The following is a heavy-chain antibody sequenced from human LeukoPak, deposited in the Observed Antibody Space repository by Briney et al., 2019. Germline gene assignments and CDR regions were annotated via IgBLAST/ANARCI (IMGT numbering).Heavy chain of an antibody. CDR2: ISSSSSTI. CDR1: GFTFSSYS. J-gene: IGHJ3*02. CDR3: ARERPTLNAFDI. Sequence: GGSLRLSCAASGFTFSSYSMNWVRQAPGKGLEWVSYISSSSSTIYYADSVKGRFTISRDNAKNSLYPQMNSLRAEDTAVYYCARERPTLNAFDIWGQGTMVTVSS. V-gene: IGHV3-48*01.